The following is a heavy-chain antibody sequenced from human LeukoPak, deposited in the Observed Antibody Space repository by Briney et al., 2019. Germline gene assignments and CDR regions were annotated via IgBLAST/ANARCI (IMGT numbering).Heavy chain of an antibody. J-gene: IGHJ3*02. CDR3: AREIRRGYCSSTSCYSAGAFDI. CDR1: GFTVSSNY. CDR2: IYSGGST. D-gene: IGHD2-2*02. V-gene: IGHV3-53*01. Sequence: PGGSLRLSGAASGFTVSSNYMSWVRQAPGKGLEWVSVIYSGGSTYYADSLKCRLTISRYNSKDTLYLQMNSMRAEDTAVYYCAREIRRGYCSSTSCYSAGAFDIWGQGTMVNVSS.